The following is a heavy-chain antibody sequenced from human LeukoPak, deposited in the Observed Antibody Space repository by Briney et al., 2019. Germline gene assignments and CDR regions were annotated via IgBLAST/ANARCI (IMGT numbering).Heavy chain of an antibody. CDR1: GYSISSSYY. CDR2: FYTSGST. J-gene: IGHJ4*02. D-gene: IGHD2-21*01. CDR3: ARVDGGEGY. V-gene: IGHV4-4*07. Sequence: SETLSLTCTVSGYSISSSYYWTWIRQPAGKGLEWIGRFYTSGSTNYNPSLKSRVTMSVDTSKNQCSLKLRSVTAADTAVYYCARVDGGEGYWGQGTLVTVSS.